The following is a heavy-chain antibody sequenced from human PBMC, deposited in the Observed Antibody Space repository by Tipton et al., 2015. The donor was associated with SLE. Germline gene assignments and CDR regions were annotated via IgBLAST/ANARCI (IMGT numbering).Heavy chain of an antibody. V-gene: IGHV4-34*01. J-gene: IGHJ4*02. Sequence: TLCLICAVYGGSFSGYYWSWIRQPPGKGLEWIGEINHSGSTNYNPSLKSRVTISVDTSKNQFSLKLSSVTAADTAVYYCAVITIFNYWGQGTLVTVSS. CDR1: GGSFSGYY. D-gene: IGHD3-9*01. CDR3: AVITIFNY. CDR2: INHSGST.